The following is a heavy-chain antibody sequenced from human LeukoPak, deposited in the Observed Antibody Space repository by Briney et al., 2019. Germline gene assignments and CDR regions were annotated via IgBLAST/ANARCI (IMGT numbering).Heavy chain of an antibody. CDR1: GFTFSTFG. CDR3: ARDTEGQLWPYYFDY. D-gene: IGHD5-18*01. J-gene: IGHJ4*02. Sequence: GGSLRLPCAASGFTFSTFGIHWVRQAPGKGLEWVAAISPDGNNEYYTDSVKGRFTISRDNSKNMIYLQMNSLRAEDTAVYYCARDTEGQLWPYYFDYWGQGTLVTVSS. CDR2: ISPDGNNE. V-gene: IGHV3-30*03.